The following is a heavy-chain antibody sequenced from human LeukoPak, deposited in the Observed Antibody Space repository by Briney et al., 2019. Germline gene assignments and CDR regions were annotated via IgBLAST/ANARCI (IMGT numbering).Heavy chain of an antibody. CDR1: GFTFSSYS. Sequence: GGSLRLSCAASGFTFSSYSMNWVRQAPGKGLEWVSSISSSSSYIYYADSVKGRFTISRDNAKNSLYLQMNSLRAEDTAVYYCARAMATPGYYYYYYMDVWGKGTTVTVSS. D-gene: IGHD2-15*01. CDR2: ISSSSSYI. CDR3: ARAMATPGYYYYYYMDV. J-gene: IGHJ6*03. V-gene: IGHV3-21*01.